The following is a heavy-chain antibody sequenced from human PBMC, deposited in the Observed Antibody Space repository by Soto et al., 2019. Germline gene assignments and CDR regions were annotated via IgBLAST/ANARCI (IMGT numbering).Heavy chain of an antibody. D-gene: IGHD3-22*01. J-gene: IGHJ4*02. CDR1: GYTFTSYG. CDR3: ARFLAYYDSSGYSY. Sequence: ASVKVSCKASGYTFTSYGISWVRQAPGQGLEWMGWISAYNGNTNYAQKLQGRVTMTTDTSTSTAYMELRSLRSDDTAVYYCARFLAYYDSSGYSYCGQRTLVTVSS. V-gene: IGHV1-18*04. CDR2: ISAYNGNT.